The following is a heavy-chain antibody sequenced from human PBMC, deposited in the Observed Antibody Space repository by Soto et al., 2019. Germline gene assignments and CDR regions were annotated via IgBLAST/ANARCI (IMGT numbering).Heavy chain of an antibody. CDR3: ARDSSIFGVVGGMDV. J-gene: IGHJ6*02. V-gene: IGHV4-4*07. Sequence: PSETLSLTCTVSGGSISSYYWSWIRQPAGKGLEWIGRIYTSGSTNYNPSLKSRATMSVDTSKNQFSLKLSSVTAADTAVYYCARDSSIFGVVGGMDVWGQGTTVTVSS. CDR1: GGSISSYY. CDR2: IYTSGST. D-gene: IGHD3-3*01.